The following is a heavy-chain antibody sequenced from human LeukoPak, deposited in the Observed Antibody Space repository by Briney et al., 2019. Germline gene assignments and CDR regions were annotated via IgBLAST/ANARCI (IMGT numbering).Heavy chain of an antibody. D-gene: IGHD3-10*01. CDR2: IWPDGSDK. CDR1: GFSFSTYW. J-gene: IGHJ4*02. Sequence: PGGSLRLSCAASGFSFSTYWMSWVRQGPGKGLEWVATIWPDGSDKKYVDSVRDRFTISRDNAKNSLYLQMNSLTAEDTAVYYCARPFGGGTTFDYWGQGALVTVSS. CDR3: ARPFGGGTTFDY. V-gene: IGHV3-7*01.